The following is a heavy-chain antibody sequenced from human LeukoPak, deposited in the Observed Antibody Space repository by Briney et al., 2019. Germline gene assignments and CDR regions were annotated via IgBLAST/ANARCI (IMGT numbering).Heavy chain of an antibody. CDR3: ARDRGDCGDDCYSFDY. CDR2: INPNTGDT. D-gene: IGHD2-21*02. Sequence: DTVTVTCKASGYTVIGYYMHWVRQAPGQGLEWMGWINPNTGDTQYAQKFQGRVTVTRDSSISTTYMELRRLTSDDTAVYYCARDRGDCGDDCYSFDYWGQGTLVSVSS. CDR1: GYTVIGYY. J-gene: IGHJ4*02. V-gene: IGHV1-2*02.